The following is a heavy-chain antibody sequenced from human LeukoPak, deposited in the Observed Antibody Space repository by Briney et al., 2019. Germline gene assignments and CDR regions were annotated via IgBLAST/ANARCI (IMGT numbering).Heavy chain of an antibody. V-gene: IGHV1-69*05. Sequence: SVKVSRKASGGTFSSYAISWVRQAPGQGLEWMGRIIPIFGTANYAQKFQGRVTITTDESTSTAYMELSSLRSEDTAVYFCGVIAAAGLDAFDIWGQGTMVTVSS. CDR2: IIPIFGTA. D-gene: IGHD6-13*01. CDR1: GGTFSSYA. CDR3: GVIAAAGLDAFDI. J-gene: IGHJ3*02.